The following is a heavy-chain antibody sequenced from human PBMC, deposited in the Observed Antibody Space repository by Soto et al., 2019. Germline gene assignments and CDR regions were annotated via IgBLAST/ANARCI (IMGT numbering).Heavy chain of an antibody. D-gene: IGHD3-10*01. J-gene: IGHJ5*02. CDR1: GFTFSNAW. Sequence: XGSLRLSCSASGFTFSNAWMSWVRQAPGKGLEWVGRIKRKTDGGTTDYAAPVKGRFTISRDDSQNTLYLQMNSLRSDDTAVYYCARVSVSWFDTWGQGTLLTVSS. CDR3: ARVSVSWFDT. V-gene: IGHV3-15*01. CDR2: IKRKTDGGTT.